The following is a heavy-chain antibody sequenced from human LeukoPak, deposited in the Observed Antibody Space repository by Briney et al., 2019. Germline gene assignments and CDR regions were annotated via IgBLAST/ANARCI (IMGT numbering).Heavy chain of an antibody. D-gene: IGHD2-2*01. J-gene: IGHJ5*02. Sequence: GGSLRLSCAASGFTFSNVWMSWVRQAPGKGLEWVGRIKSKTDGGTTDCAAPVKGRFTISRDNAENSLYLQMNSLRAEDTAVYYCARDRVVVPAAGPNWFDPWGQGTLVTVSS. CDR3: ARDRVVVPAAGPNWFDP. V-gene: IGHV3-15*01. CDR1: GFTFSNVW. CDR2: IKSKTDGGTT.